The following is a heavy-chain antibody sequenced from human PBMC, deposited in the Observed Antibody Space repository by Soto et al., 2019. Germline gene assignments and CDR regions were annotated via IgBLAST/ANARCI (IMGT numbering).Heavy chain of an antibody. Sequence: TSETLSLTCTVSGGSISSYYWSWIRQPPGKGLEWIGYIYFSGGTNYNPSLKSRVTISVDTSKNQFSLKLSSVTAADTAVYYCARGDGYSYFDYWGQGTLVTVSS. J-gene: IGHJ4*02. CDR1: GGSISSYY. D-gene: IGHD3-22*01. CDR3: ARGDGYSYFDY. CDR2: IYFSGGT. V-gene: IGHV4-59*12.